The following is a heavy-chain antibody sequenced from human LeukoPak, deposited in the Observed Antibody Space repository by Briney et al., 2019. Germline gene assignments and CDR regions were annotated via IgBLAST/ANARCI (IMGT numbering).Heavy chain of an antibody. V-gene: IGHV4-39*07. D-gene: IGHD6-19*01. CDR3: ARSSGWYSMDV. J-gene: IGHJ6*04. Sequence: SETLSLTCTVSGGSISSSSSYWGWIRQPPGKGLEWIGSIYYSGSTYYYPSLKSRVIVSLDTSKNQFSLRLSSVTAADTAVYYCARSSGWYSMDVWGKGATVTVSS. CDR2: IYYSGST. CDR1: GGSISSSSSY.